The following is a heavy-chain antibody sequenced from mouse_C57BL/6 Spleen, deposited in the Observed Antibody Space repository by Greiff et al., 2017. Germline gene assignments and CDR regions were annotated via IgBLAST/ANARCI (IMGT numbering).Heavy chain of an antibody. D-gene: IGHD1-1*01. CDR2: ILPGSGST. CDR1: GYTFTGYW. CDR3: AIGGLTTVVATDFDY. J-gene: IGHJ2*01. V-gene: IGHV1-9*01. Sequence: QVQLQQSGAELMKPGASVKLSCKATGYTFTGYWIEWVKQRPGHGLEWIGEILPGSGSTNYNEKFKGKATFTADTSSNTAYMQLSSLTTEDSAIYYCAIGGLTTVVATDFDYWGQGTTRTVSS.